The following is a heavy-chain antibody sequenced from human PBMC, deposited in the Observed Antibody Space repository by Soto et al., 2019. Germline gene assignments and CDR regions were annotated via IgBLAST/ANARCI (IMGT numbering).Heavy chain of an antibody. J-gene: IGHJ6*02. V-gene: IGHV4-34*01. CDR1: GVSFSGYY. CDR3: ARAHLANYYYYYGMDV. CDR2: INHSGST. Sequence: SETLSLTCAVYGVSFSGYYWILIRQPPGKGLEWIGEINHSGSTNYNPSLKSRVTISVDTSKNQFSLKLSSVTAADTAVYYCARAHLANYYYYYGMDVWGQGTTVTVSS.